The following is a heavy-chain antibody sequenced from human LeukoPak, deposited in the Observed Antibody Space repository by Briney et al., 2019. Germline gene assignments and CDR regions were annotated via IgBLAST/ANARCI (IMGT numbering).Heavy chain of an antibody. D-gene: IGHD4-17*01. CDR1: GGSFSGYY. CDR2: INHSGST. V-gene: IGHV4-34*01. CDR3: ARETMTTVTYYFDY. Sequence: PSETLSLTCAVYGGSFSGYYWSWIRQPPGKGLEWIGEINHSGSTNYNPSLKSRVAISVDTSKDQFSLKLSSVTAADTAVYYCARETMTTVTYYFDYWGQGTLVTVSS. J-gene: IGHJ4*02.